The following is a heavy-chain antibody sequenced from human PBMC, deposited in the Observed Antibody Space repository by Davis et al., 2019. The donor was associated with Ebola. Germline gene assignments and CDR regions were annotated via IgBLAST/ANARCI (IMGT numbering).Heavy chain of an antibody. Sequence: MPGGSLRLSCAVYGGSFSGYYWSWIRQPPGKGLEWIGEINHSGSTNYNPSLKSRVTISVDTSKNQFSLKLSSVTAADTAVYYCARSGKYCSSTSCYTNWFDPWGQGTLVTVSS. D-gene: IGHD2-2*02. CDR2: INHSGST. J-gene: IGHJ5*02. V-gene: IGHV4-34*01. CDR3: ARSGKYCSSTSCYTNWFDP. CDR1: GGSFSGYY.